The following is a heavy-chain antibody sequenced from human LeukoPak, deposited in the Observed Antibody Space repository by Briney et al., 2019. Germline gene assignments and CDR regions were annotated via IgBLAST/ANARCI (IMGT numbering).Heavy chain of an antibody. Sequence: SETLSLTCTVSGGSISSYYWSWIRQPPGKGLEWIGYIYYSGSTNYNPSLKSRVTISVDTSKNQFSLKLNSVTAADTAVYFCARTTEGGYTYDYFYYYYMDVWGKGTTVTISS. CDR3: ARTTEGGYTYDYFYYYYMDV. CDR1: GGSISSYY. V-gene: IGHV4-59*01. J-gene: IGHJ6*03. CDR2: IYYSGST. D-gene: IGHD5-18*01.